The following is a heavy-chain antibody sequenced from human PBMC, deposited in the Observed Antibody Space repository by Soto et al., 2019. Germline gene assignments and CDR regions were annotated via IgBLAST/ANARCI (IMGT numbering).Heavy chain of an antibody. CDR1: GGSFSGYY. D-gene: IGHD3-10*01. CDR2: INHSGST. CDR3: VASRGAPGGYYYYYYYMDV. V-gene: IGHV4-34*01. Sequence: QVQLQQWGAGLLKPSETLSLTCAVYGGSFSGYYWSWIRQPPGKGLEWIGEINHSGSTNYNPSLQSRVTISVDTFKNQFSLKLSSVNAADTAVYYCVASRGAPGGYYYYYYYMDVWGKGTTVTVSS. J-gene: IGHJ6*03.